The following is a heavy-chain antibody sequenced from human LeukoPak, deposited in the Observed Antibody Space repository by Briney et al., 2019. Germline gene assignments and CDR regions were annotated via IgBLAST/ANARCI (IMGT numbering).Heavy chain of an antibody. J-gene: IGHJ6*02. CDR1: GYTFTSYY. CDR3: ARGALYSNYGPGYYYYGMDV. CDR2: INPSGGST. V-gene: IGHV1-46*01. Sequence: ASVKVSCKASGYTFTSYYMHWVRQAPGQGLEWMGIINPSGGSTSYAQRFQGRVTMTRNTSTSTVYMELSSLRSEDTAVHYCARGALYSNYGPGYYYYGMDVWGQGTTVTVSS. D-gene: IGHD4-11*01.